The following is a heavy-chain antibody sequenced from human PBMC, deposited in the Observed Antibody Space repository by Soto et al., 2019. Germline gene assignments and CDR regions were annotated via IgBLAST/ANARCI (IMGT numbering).Heavy chain of an antibody. Sequence: QLQLQESGSGLVRPSQTLSLTCAVSGASISSAGYSWSWIRQPPGKGLEWIGYIYHTGGTYYNPSLKSRVTISRDRSKNRFSLNLSSVTAADTAVYYCARADPPKLGEYSYGYFDYWGQGTLVTVSS. CDR1: GASISSAGYS. J-gene: IGHJ4*02. V-gene: IGHV4-30-2*01. D-gene: IGHD5-18*01. CDR2: IYHTGGT. CDR3: ARADPPKLGEYSYGYFDY.